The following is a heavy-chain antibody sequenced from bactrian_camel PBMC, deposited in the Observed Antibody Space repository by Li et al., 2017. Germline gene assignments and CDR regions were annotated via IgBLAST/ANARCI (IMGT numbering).Heavy chain of an antibody. V-gene: IGHV3S53*01. Sequence: QLVESGGGSVQAGGSLALSCVASGNSVANDCMGWFRQAPGKEREGVAAVDTDGRATYADSLAGRFTISQDTAKNIVYLQMNNLKPEDTAMYYCAAVGATTCRSGLCCKVRSREYTYWGQGTQVTVS. D-gene: IGHD2*01. CDR3: AAVGATTCRSGLCCKVRSREYTY. CDR2: VDTDGRA. CDR1: GNSVANDC. J-gene: IGHJ4*01.